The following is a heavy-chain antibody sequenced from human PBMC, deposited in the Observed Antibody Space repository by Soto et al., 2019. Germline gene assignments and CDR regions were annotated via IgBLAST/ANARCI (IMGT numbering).Heavy chain of an antibody. V-gene: IGHV3-23*01. J-gene: IGHJ6*04. Sequence: GGSLRLSCAASGFTFSSYAMSWVRQAPGKGLEWVSAISGSGGSTYYADSVKGRFTISRDNSKNTLYLQMNSLRAEDTAVYYCACPAYYASSGYYGDYYDYYGMDVWGKGTTVTVSS. CDR1: GFTFSSYA. D-gene: IGHD3-22*01. CDR3: ACPAYYASSGYYGDYYDYYGMDV. CDR2: ISGSGGST.